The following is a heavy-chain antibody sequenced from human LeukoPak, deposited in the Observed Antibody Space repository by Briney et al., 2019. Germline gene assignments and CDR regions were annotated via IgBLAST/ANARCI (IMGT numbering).Heavy chain of an antibody. CDR1: GGSISSYY. Sequence: KPSETLSLTCTVSGGSISSYYWSWIRQPAGKGLEWIGRVYTTGSTKFNPSLKSRVTMSVDTSKNQFSLQLSSVTAADTAVYYCAREAIAARRIDFWGQGTLVTVSS. CDR3: AREAIAARRIDF. CDR2: VYTTGST. V-gene: IGHV4-4*07. D-gene: IGHD6-6*01. J-gene: IGHJ4*02.